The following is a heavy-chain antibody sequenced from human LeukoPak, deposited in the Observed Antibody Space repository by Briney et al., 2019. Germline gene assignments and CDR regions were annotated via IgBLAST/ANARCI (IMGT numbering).Heavy chain of an antibody. CDR2: INHSGST. CDR1: GGSFSGYY. V-gene: IGHV4-34*01. Sequence: SETLSLTCAVYGGSFSGYYWSWIRQPPGEGLEWIGEINHSGSTNYNPSLKSRVTISVDTSKNQFSLKLSSVTAADTAVYYCARGYYGSGNVDVWGKGTTVTVSS. CDR3: ARGYYGSGNVDV. J-gene: IGHJ6*04. D-gene: IGHD3-10*01.